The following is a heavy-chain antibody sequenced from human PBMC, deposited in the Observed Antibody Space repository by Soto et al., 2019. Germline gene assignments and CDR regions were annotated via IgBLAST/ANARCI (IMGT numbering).Heavy chain of an antibody. CDR3: ARDIVYYEILTGSNAFDI. J-gene: IGHJ3*02. Sequence: EVQLVESGGGLVQPGGSLRLSCAASGFTFSSYWMSWVRQAPGKGLEWVANIKQDGSEKYYVDSVKGRFTISRDNAKNSLYLQMNSLRAEDTAVYYCARDIVYYEILTGSNAFDIWGQGTMVTVSS. V-gene: IGHV3-7*01. CDR2: IKQDGSEK. D-gene: IGHD3-9*01. CDR1: GFTFSSYW.